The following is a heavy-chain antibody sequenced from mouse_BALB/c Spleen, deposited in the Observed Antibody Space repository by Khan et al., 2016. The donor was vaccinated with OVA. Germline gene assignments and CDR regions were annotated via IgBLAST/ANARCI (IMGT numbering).Heavy chain of an antibody. Sequence: QVQLKQSGAELAKPGASVKMSCKASGYTFTSYWMHWVKQRPGQGLEWIGFINPTTGYTEYNQKFKDKATLTADKSSSTADMQLSSLTSEDSAVYYCARAPTMITQFSYWGQGTLVTVAA. D-gene: IGHD2-4*01. CDR3: ARAPTMITQFSY. J-gene: IGHJ3*01. CDR2: INPTTGYT. V-gene: IGHV1-7*01. CDR1: GYTFTSYW.